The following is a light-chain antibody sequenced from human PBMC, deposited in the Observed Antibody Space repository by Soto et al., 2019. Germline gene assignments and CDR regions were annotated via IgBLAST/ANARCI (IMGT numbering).Light chain of an antibody. CDR1: QSVSSN. V-gene: IGKV3-15*01. J-gene: IGKJ1*01. CDR2: GAS. Sequence: EIVMTQSPATLSVSPGERATLSCRAGQSVSSNLAWYQQKPGQAPRLLIYGASTRATGIPARFSGRGSGTEFTLTISSLQSEDFAVYYCQQYNNWPGTFGQGTKVEI. CDR3: QQYNNWPGT.